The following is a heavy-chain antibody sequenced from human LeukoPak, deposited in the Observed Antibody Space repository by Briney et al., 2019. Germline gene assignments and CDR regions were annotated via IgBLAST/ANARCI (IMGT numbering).Heavy chain of an antibody. Sequence: GGSLRLSCAASGFTFSDYYMSWIRQAPGKGLEWVSYISSSGSTIYYADSVKGRFTISRDNAKNSLYLQMNSLRAEDTAVYYCARDRSPDILTGHDAFDIWGQGTMVTVSP. CDR3: ARDRSPDILTGHDAFDI. J-gene: IGHJ3*02. V-gene: IGHV3-11*01. CDR1: GFTFSDYY. CDR2: ISSSGSTI. D-gene: IGHD3-9*01.